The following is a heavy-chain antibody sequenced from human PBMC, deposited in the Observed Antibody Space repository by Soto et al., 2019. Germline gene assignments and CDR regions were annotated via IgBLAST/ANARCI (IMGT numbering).Heavy chain of an antibody. CDR3: ARGHRITGTAPLGY. D-gene: IGHD1-20*01. CDR2: ISSSGSTI. CDR1: GFTFSSYE. J-gene: IGHJ4*02. Sequence: PGGSLRLSCAASGFTFSSYEMNWVRQAPGKGLEWVSYISSSGSTIYYADSVKGRFTISRDNAKNSLYLQMSSLRAEDTAVYYCARGHRITGTAPLGYWGQGTLVTVSS. V-gene: IGHV3-48*03.